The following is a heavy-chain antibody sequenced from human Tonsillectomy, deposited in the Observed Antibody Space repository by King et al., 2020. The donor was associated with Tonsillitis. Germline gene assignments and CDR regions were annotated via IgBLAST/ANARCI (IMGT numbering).Heavy chain of an antibody. Sequence: VQLQESGPGLVKPSETLSLTCTVSGGSISSYYWSWIRQPPGKGLEWIGYIYYSGSTNYNPSLKSRVTISVDTSKNQFSLKLSSVTAADTAVYYCARGKNWYYFDYWGQGTLVTVSS. D-gene: IGHD1-1*01. CDR2: IYYSGST. V-gene: IGHV4-59*01. J-gene: IGHJ4*02. CDR1: GGSISSYY. CDR3: ARGKNWYYFDY.